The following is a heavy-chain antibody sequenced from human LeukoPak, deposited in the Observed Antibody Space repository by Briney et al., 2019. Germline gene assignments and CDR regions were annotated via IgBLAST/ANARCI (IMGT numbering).Heavy chain of an antibody. CDR3: GRDRSGREQQKLNWFDL. J-gene: IGHJ5*02. CDR1: GFTFDDYG. Sequence: GGSLRLSCAASGFTFDDYGMSWVRHAPGKGLEWVSGINWNGGSTGYADSVKGRFTISRDNAKNSLYLQMNSLRAEDTALYYCGRDRSGREQQKLNWFDLWGQGTLVTVSS. V-gene: IGHV3-20*04. CDR2: INWNGGST. D-gene: IGHD6-13*01.